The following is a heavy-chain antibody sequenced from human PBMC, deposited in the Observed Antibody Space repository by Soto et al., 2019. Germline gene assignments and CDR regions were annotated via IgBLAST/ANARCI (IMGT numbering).Heavy chain of an antibody. J-gene: IGHJ6*02. CDR1: GFTFSSYG. CDR2: IWYDGSNK. V-gene: IGHV3-33*01. D-gene: IGHD1-26*01. Sequence: GGSLRLSCAASGFTFSSYGMHWVRQAPGKGLEWVAVIWYDGSNKYYADSVKGRFTISRDNSKNTLYLQMNSLRAEDTAVYYCARAIRVGANRGYYYYGMDVWGQGTSVTVSS. CDR3: ARAIRVGANRGYYYYGMDV.